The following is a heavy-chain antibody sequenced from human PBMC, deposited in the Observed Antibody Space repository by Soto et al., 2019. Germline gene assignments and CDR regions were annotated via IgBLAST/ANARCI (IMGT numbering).Heavy chain of an antibody. V-gene: IGHV4-59*01. CDR2: SYYSGST. D-gene: IGHD2-15*01. Sequence: SETLSLTCTVSCGSISSYYWSWIRQPPWKGLEWIGYSYYSGSTNYNPSLKSRVTISVDTSKNQFSLKLSSVTAADTAVYYCARDRGGYGSGGSCYATYGMDVWGQGTTVTVSS. CDR3: ARDRGGYGSGGSCYATYGMDV. CDR1: CGSISSYY. J-gene: IGHJ6*02.